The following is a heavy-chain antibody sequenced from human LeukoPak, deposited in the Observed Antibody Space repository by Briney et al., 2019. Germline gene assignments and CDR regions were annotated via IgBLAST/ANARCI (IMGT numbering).Heavy chain of an antibody. D-gene: IGHD1-26*01. CDR2: LYYNGRT. CDR1: GGSISTYY. V-gene: IGHV4-59*01. Sequence: PSETLSLTCTVSGGSISTYYWSWIRQPPGKGLEWIGYLYYNGRTNYNPSLKSRVTLSLDTSKNQFSLKLSSVTAADTAVYYCARGFPLSGWGQGTLVTVSS. CDR3: ARGFPLSG. J-gene: IGHJ4*02.